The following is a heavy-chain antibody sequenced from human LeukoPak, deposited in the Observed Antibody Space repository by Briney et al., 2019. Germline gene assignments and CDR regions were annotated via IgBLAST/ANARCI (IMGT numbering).Heavy chain of an antibody. CDR1: GGSFSGYY. D-gene: IGHD3-10*01. CDR2: INHSGST. Sequence: SETLSLTCAVYGGSFSGYYWSWIRQPPGKGLEWIGEINHSGSTNYNPSLKSRVTISVDTSKNQFSLKLSSVTAAGTAVYYRARDPPGTGGWGQGTLVTVSS. V-gene: IGHV4-34*01. J-gene: IGHJ4*02. CDR3: ARDPPGTGG.